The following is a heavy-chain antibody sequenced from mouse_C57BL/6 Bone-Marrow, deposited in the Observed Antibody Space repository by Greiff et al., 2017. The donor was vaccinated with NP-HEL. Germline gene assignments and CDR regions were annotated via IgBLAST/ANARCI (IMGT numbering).Heavy chain of an antibody. CDR1: GYTFTDYE. V-gene: IGHV1-15*01. D-gene: IGHD2-1*01. Sequence: QVQLQHSGAELVRPGASVTLSCTASGYTFTDYELHWVKQTPVHGLEWIGAIDPETGGTAYNQKFKGKAILTADKSSSTAYMELRSLTSEDAAVYYCTRYGNSWYGVWGTGTTVTVSS. CDR3: TRYGNSWYGV. CDR2: IDPETGGT. J-gene: IGHJ1*03.